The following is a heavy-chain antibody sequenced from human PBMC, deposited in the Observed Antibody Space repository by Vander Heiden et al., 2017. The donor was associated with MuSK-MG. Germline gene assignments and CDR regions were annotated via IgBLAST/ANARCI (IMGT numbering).Heavy chain of an antibody. D-gene: IGHD5-12*01. CDR2: ISWNSGSI. V-gene: IGHV3-9*01. J-gene: IGHJ4*02. Sequence: EVQLVESGGGLVQPGRFLRLSCADSGFTFDDYAMLWVRQAPGKGLEWVSGISWNSGSIGYADSVKGRFTISRDNAKNSLYLQMNSLRAEDTALYYCAKDIEMDSGYDSAYFDYWGQGTLVTVSS. CDR1: GFTFDDYA. CDR3: AKDIEMDSGYDSAYFDY.